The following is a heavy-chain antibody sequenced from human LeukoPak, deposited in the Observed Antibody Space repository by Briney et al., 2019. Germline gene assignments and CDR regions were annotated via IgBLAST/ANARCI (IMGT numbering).Heavy chain of an antibody. CDR3: AELGITMIGGV. CDR2: IGSSGSTI. CDR1: GFTFSSGN. D-gene: IGHD3-10*02. J-gene: IGHJ6*04. Sequence: GGSLRLSCAASGFTFSSGNMNWVRQAPGKGLEWVSYIGSSGSTIYYADSVKGRFTISRDNAKNSLYLQMNSLRAEDTAVYYCAELGITMIGGVWGKGTTVTISS. V-gene: IGHV3-48*04.